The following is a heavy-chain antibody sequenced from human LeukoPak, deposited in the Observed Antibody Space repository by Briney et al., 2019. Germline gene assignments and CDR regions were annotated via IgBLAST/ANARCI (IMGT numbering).Heavy chain of an antibody. CDR2: ISSSGSTI. V-gene: IGHV3-48*03. CDR3: AELGITMIGGV. J-gene: IGHJ6*04. D-gene: IGHD3-10*02. Sequence: PGGSLRLSCAASGFTFSSYAMSWVRQAPGKGLEWVSYISSSGSTIYYADSVKGRFTISRDNAKNSLYLQMNSLRAENTAVYYCAELGITMIGGVWGKGTTVTISS. CDR1: GFTFSSYA.